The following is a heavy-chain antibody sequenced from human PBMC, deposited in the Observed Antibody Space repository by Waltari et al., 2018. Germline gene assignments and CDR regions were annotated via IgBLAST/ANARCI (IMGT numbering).Heavy chain of an antibody. CDR3: ARDRGRGLYLGT. J-gene: IGHJ5*02. CDR1: GDSMSTCYY. Sequence: QLQLQESGPGLVKPSGTLSLICAVSGDSMSTCYYWSWVRQPPGKGLEWIGQVRGDGKTNYNPSFASRVTMSLDTSTYHFALKLTSATAADTALYYCARDRGRGLYLGTWGQGTLVTVS. D-gene: IGHD1-1*01. CDR2: VRGDGKT. V-gene: IGHV4-4*02.